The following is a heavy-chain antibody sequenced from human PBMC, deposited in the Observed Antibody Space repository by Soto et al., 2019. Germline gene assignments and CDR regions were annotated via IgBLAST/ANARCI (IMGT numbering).Heavy chain of an antibody. Sequence: SETLSLTCTVSGGSISSYYWIWIRQPPGKGLEWIGYIYYSGSTNYNPSLKSRVTISVDTSKNQFSLKLSSVTAADTAVYYCARGYKATAILHWGQGTLVTVSS. CDR3: ARGYKATAILH. CDR1: GGSISSYY. J-gene: IGHJ4*02. D-gene: IGHD2-2*02. CDR2: IYYSGST. V-gene: IGHV4-59*01.